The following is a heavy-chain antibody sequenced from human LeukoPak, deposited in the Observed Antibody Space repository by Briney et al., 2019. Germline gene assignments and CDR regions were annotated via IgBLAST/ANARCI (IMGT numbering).Heavy chain of an antibody. V-gene: IGHV6-1*01. CDR1: GDSVSSDIG. J-gene: IGHJ4*02. D-gene: IGHD5-24*01. Sequence: SQTLSLTCAISGDSVSSDIGWNWIRQSPSRGLEWLGRTYYKSKWYNDYALSVKSRLTITSDTSKNQFSLQLYSVTPEDTAVYYCARGWLQGGFDDWGQGTLVTVSS. CDR2: TYYKSKWYN. CDR3: ARGWLQGGFDD.